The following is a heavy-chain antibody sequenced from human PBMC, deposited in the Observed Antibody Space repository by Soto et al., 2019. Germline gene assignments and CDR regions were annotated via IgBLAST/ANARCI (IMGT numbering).Heavy chain of an antibody. V-gene: IGHV4-61*01. CDR1: GGSVSSGTYY. J-gene: IGHJ6*02. CDR3: ARELVVVPAAILYYYYGIDV. CDR2: IHYSGST. D-gene: IGHD2-2*01. Sequence: SETLSLTCTVSGGSVSSGTYYWNWLRQSPGMELEWIGYIHYSGSTYYNPSLTSRVTMSLNTSKNQFSLMLSSVTAADTAMYYCARELVVVPAAILYYYYGIDVWGQGTTVT.